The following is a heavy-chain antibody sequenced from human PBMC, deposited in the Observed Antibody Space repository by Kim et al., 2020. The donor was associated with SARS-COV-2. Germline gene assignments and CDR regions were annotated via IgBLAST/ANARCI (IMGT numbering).Heavy chain of an antibody. V-gene: IGHV1-46*01. CDR3: ARGAVAGTGRGWFDP. J-gene: IGHJ5*02. CDR2: INPSGSST. D-gene: IGHD6-19*01. Sequence: ASVKVSCKAPGYTFTTYYMHWVRQAPGHGLEWMGIINPSGSSTSYAQKFQGRVTMTRDTSTSTLYMELRSLRSEDTAVYYCARGAVAGTGRGWFDPWGQG. CDR1: GYTFTTYY.